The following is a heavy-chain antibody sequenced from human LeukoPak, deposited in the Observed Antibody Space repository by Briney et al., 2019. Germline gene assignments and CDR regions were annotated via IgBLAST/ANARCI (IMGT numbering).Heavy chain of an antibody. J-gene: IGHJ5*02. V-gene: IGHV1-8*02. Sequence: ASVKVSCKASGGTFSSYAINWVRQATGQGLEWMGWMNPNSGNTGYAQKFQGRVTMTRNTSISTAYMELSSLRSEDTAVYYCARGRGIAAAGRKLEPPPPGSWGQGTLVTVSS. CDR2: MNPNSGNT. CDR1: GGTFSSYA. CDR3: ARGRGIAAAGRKLEPPPPGS. D-gene: IGHD6-13*01.